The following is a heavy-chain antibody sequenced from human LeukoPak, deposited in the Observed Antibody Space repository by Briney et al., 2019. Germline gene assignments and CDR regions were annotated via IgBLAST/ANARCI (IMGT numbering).Heavy chain of an antibody. CDR2: ISSSSSYI. V-gene: IGHV3-21*01. CDR3: ARAKWELRVLLGY. D-gene: IGHD1-26*01. Sequence: GGSLRLSCAASGFTFSSYSMNWVRQAPGKGLEWVSSISSSSSYIHYADSVKGRFTISRDNAKNSLYLQMNSLRAEDTAVYYCARAKWELRVLLGYWGQGTLVTVSS. J-gene: IGHJ4*02. CDR1: GFTFSSYS.